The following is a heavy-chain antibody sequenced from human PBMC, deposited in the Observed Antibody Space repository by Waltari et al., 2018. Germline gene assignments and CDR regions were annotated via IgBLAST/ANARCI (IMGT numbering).Heavy chain of an antibody. Sequence: EVQLVQSGAEVKKPGATVKISCKASGYTFTDYYMHWGQQAPGKGLEWMGRVDPEDGETIYAEKFQGRVTITADTSTDTAYMELSSLRSEDTAVYYCATDEYSGYDLFFDYWGQGTLVTVSS. CDR3: ATDEYSGYDLFFDY. D-gene: IGHD5-12*01. CDR2: VDPEDGET. CDR1: GYTFTDYY. J-gene: IGHJ4*02. V-gene: IGHV1-69-2*01.